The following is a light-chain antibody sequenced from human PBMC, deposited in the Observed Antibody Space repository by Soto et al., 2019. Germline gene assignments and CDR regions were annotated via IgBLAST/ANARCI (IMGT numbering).Light chain of an antibody. V-gene: IGLV1-40*01. Sequence: QSVLTQPPSVSGAPGQRVSISCSGSSSNIGAGYDVHWYQQLPGTAPKLLIYDNNNRPSGVPDRFSGSNSGTSSSLAITGLQAEDEADYYCQSYDNSLSGSWVFGGGTKLTVL. J-gene: IGLJ3*02. CDR3: QSYDNSLSGSWV. CDR1: SSNIGAGYD. CDR2: DNN.